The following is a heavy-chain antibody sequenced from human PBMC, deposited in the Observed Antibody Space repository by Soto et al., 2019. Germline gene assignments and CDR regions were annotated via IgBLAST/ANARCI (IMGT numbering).Heavy chain of an antibody. CDR2: INPSGGST. CDR3: ARTPDRYNYVCYFDY. Sequence: QVQLVQSGAEVKKPGASVKVSCKASGYTFTSYYMHWVRQAPGQGLEWMGIINPSGGSTSYAQKFPGRVTMTRDTSTSTVYMELSSLRSEDTAVYYCARTPDRYNYVCYFDYWGQGTLVTVSS. CDR1: GYTFTSYY. J-gene: IGHJ4*02. V-gene: IGHV1-46*01. D-gene: IGHD5-12*01.